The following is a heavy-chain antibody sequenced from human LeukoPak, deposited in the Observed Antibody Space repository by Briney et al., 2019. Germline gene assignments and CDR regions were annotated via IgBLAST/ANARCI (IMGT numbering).Heavy chain of an antibody. D-gene: IGHD5-24*01. CDR3: ARGLGWKVATMGLFFMDV. J-gene: IGHJ6*03. CDR2: ISDGGDT. Sequence: PSETLSLTCGVYGGSFSGYDWSWVRQPPGKGLEWIGEISDGGDTNYNPSLKSRVTMSVDTSKNHFSLEVRSMTAADTAVYYCARGLGWKVATMGLFFMDVWGEGTTVTVSS. V-gene: IGHV4-34*01. CDR1: GGSFSGYD.